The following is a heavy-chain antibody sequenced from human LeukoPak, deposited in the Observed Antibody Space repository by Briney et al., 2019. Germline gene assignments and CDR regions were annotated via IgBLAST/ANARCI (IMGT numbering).Heavy chain of an antibody. CDR3: ARVGPRWFGELWHY. Sequence: ASVKVSCKASGGTFSSYAISWVRQAPGQGLEWMGWINPNSGGTNYAQKFQGRVTMTRDTSISTAYMELSRLRSDDTAVYYCARVGPRWFGELWHYWGQGTLVTVSS. CDR2: INPNSGGT. D-gene: IGHD3-10*01. CDR1: GGTFSSYA. V-gene: IGHV1-2*02. J-gene: IGHJ4*02.